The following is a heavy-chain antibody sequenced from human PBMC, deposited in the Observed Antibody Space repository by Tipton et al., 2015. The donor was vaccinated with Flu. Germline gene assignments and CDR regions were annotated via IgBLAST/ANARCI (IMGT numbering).Heavy chain of an antibody. D-gene: IGHD1-1*01. CDR3: ARECVGTTWFACYYMDV. Sequence: TLSLTCAVSNYSISDGYYWGWIRQPPGKGLEWIGSINHSGNTNYNPSLKSRLTVSVDMSKNQFSLKLSSVSAADAAVYYCARECVGTTWFACYYMDVWGTGTTVTVSS. J-gene: IGHJ6*03. CDR1: NYSISDGYY. CDR2: INHSGNT. V-gene: IGHV4-38-2*02.